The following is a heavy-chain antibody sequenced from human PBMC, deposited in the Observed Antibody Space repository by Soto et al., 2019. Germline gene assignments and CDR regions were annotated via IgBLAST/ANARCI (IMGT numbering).Heavy chain of an antibody. CDR2: IIPILGIA. CDR1: GGTFSSYT. V-gene: IGHV1-69*02. J-gene: IGHJ4*02. CDR3: ASEYCSGGSCYSDY. Sequence: QVQLVQSGAEVKKPGSSVKVSCKASGGTFSSYTISWVRQAPGQGLEWMGRIIPILGIANYAQKFQGRVTITADKSTSTAYMELSSLRSEDTAVYYCASEYCSGGSCYSDYWGQGTLVTVSS. D-gene: IGHD2-15*01.